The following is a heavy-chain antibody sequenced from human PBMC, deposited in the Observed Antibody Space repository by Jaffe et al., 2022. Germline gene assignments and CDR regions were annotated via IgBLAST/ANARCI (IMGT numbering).Heavy chain of an antibody. D-gene: IGHD5-18*01. CDR1: GFTFSSYW. V-gene: IGHV3-7*01. CDR2: IKQDGSEK. J-gene: IGHJ4*02. Sequence: EVQLVESGGGLVQPGGSLRLSCAASGFTFSSYWMSWVRQAPGKGLEWVANIKQDGSEKYYVDSVRGRFTISRDNAKNSLDLQMNSLRGEDTAVYYCARDDRYSWEFWGQGTLVTVSS. CDR3: ARDDRYSWEF.